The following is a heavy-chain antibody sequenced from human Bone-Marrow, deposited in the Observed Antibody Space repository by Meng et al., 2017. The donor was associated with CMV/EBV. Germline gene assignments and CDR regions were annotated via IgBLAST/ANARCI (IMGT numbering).Heavy chain of an antibody. CDR1: GYSFTSYW. V-gene: IGHV5-51*01. D-gene: IGHD6-13*01. Sequence: KVSCKGSGYSFTSYWIGWVRQMPGKGLEWMGIIYPGDSDTRYSPSFQGQVTNPADKSLSTAYLKWSSLKASDNAMYYWGGRGGQLVRYYGMDVWGQGTTVTVSS. CDR2: IYPGDSDT. J-gene: IGHJ6*02. CDR3: GGRGGQLVRYYGMDV.